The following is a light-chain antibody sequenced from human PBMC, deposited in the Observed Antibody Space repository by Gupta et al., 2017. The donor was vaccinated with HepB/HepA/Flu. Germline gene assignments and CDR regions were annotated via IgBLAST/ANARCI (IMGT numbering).Light chain of an antibody. CDR1: QSLLHNYGYNY. V-gene: IGKV2-28*01. J-gene: IGKJ1*01. Sequence: DHVMTQSPLSLPITPGEPASISCRSSQSLLHNYGYNYLIWYLQKPGQSPQVLIYSGSSRASGVPDRFSGSGSGTDFKLKISRVEADDVGGYYCMQALKTPWTLGQGTNVEI. CDR2: SGS. CDR3: MQALKTPWT.